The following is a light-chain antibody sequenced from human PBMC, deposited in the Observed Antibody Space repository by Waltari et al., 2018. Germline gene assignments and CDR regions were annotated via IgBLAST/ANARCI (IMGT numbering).Light chain of an antibody. V-gene: IGLV1-40*01. Sequence: LTQPPSVSGAPGQGVTISCTGDITNIGAGYGVHWYKHLPGTAPKLRIYYNIHRPSGVPDRFSGSKSGTSASLAITGLQSDDEADYHGQSYDSSLGVMLFGGGTKLTVL. CDR2: YNI. CDR3: QSYDSSLGVML. J-gene: IGLJ2*01. CDR1: ITNIGAGYG.